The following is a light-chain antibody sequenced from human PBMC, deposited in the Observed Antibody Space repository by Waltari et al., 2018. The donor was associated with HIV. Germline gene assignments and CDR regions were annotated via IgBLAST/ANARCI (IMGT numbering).Light chain of an antibody. CDR2: EVI. CDR1: SSDVGAYKY. V-gene: IGLV2-14*01. CDR3: SSYTSAETVV. J-gene: IGLJ1*01. Sequence: QSALTQPASVSGSPGQSITISCTGTSSDVGAYKYVSWYQQHPDKVPKLIIYEVINRPSGVSKRFAGSKSGNTASLTISGLQTEDEADYYCSSYTSAETVVFGVGTRVTVL.